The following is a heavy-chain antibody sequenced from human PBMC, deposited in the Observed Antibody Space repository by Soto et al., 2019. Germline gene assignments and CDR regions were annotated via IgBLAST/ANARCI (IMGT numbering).Heavy chain of an antibody. CDR2: IWYDGSNK. V-gene: IGHV3-33*01. CDR3: ARARPWDYYGMDV. CDR1: GVTFSSYG. Sequence: GGSLKLCCASSGVTFSSYGMHWVRQAPGKGLEWVAVIWYDGSNKYYADSVKGRFTISRDNSKNTLYLQMNSLRAEDTAVYYCARARPWDYYGMDVWGQGTTVTVAS. D-gene: IGHD6-25*01. J-gene: IGHJ6*02.